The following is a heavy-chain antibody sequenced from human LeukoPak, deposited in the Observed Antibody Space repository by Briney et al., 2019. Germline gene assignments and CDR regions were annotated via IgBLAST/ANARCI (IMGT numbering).Heavy chain of an antibody. J-gene: IGHJ4*02. V-gene: IGHV3-48*04. CDR2: ITSSSNTI. CDR3: ARPDLYSGSYYFDY. CDR1: GFTFSSYS. Sequence: GGSLRLSCAASGFTFSSYSMNWVRQAPGEGLEWVSYITSSSNTIYYADSVKGRFTISRDNAKNSLYLQMNSLRAEDTAVYYCARPDLYSGSYYFDYWGQGTLVTVSS. D-gene: IGHD1-26*01.